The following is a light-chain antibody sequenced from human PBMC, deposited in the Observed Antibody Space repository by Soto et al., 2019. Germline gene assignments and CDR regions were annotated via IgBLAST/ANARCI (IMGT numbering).Light chain of an antibody. CDR2: GTY. Sequence: ETEQTQSPYALSLSPGERATLSCRASQSVGSSLSWYLQKPGQAPRRLISGTYSRASGIPDRFSGSGSGTDFPLTISRLEPADFAVYYCQQYRSSPLTFGGATKLDI. CDR1: QSVGSS. CDR3: QQYRSSPLT. J-gene: IGKJ4*01. V-gene: IGKV3-20*01.